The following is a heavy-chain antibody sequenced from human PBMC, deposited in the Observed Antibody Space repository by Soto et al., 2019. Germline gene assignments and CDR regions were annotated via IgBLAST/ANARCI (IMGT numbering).Heavy chain of an antibody. J-gene: IGHJ4*02. D-gene: IGHD2-8*01. V-gene: IGHV5-51*01. CDR2: VYPADSKT. Sequence: PGESLKISCKGSGXNFSNNWIGWMRQMPGKGLEWMGIVYPADSKTRYSPSFEGQVTISADNSISTAYLQWSSLKASDTAMYYCAKFRVGGYCTSDVCYQFDNWGLGTLVTVSS. CDR1: GXNFSNNW. CDR3: AKFRVGGYCTSDVCYQFDN.